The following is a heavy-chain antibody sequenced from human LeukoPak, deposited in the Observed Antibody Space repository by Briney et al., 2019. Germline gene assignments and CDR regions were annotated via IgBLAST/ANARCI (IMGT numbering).Heavy chain of an antibody. CDR3: ARVGVGMYHFDH. J-gene: IGHJ4*02. Sequence: GGSLRLSCAASGFTLSTYWMHWVRQAPGKGLVWVSRINPDGSTTTYADSVEGRFTISRDNAKYTLYLQMSSLRAEDTAVYYCARVGVGMYHFDHWGQGTLVTVSS. CDR1: GFTLSTYW. CDR2: INPDGSTT. D-gene: IGHD2-2*01. V-gene: IGHV3-74*01.